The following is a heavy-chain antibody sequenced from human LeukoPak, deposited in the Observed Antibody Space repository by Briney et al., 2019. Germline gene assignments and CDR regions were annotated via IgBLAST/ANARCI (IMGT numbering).Heavy chain of an antibody. CDR3: AREGVVAYDAFDI. V-gene: IGHV1-2*02. CDR1: GYTFTGYY. D-gene: IGHD3-22*01. Sequence: ASVKVSCKASGYTFTGYYMHRVRQAPGQGLEWMGWINPNSGGTNYAQKFQGRVTMTRDTSISTAYMELSRLRSDDTAVYYCAREGVVAYDAFDIWGQGTMVTVSS. J-gene: IGHJ3*02. CDR2: INPNSGGT.